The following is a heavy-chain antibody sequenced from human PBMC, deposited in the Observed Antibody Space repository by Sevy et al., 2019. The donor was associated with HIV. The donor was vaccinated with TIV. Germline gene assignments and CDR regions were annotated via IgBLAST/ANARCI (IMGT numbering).Heavy chain of an antibody. Sequence: GGSLRLSCAASAFTFSSYSMNWVRQAPGKGLEWVSYISSSTSTIYYADSVKGRFTISRDNAKNSLYLQMNSLRAEDTAVYYCARLSGYSSSWSSFEYWGQGTLVTVSS. D-gene: IGHD6-13*01. J-gene: IGHJ4*02. CDR1: AFTFSSYS. CDR2: ISSSTSTI. CDR3: ARLSGYSSSWSSFEY. V-gene: IGHV3-48*01.